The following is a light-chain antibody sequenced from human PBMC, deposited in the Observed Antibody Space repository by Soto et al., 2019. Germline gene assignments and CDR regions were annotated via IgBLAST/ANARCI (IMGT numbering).Light chain of an antibody. J-gene: IGKJ1*01. CDR2: GAS. CDR1: QSVSSN. V-gene: IGKV3-15*01. Sequence: EIVMTQSPATLSVSPGERATLSCRASQSVSSNLAWYQQKPGQAPRLLIYGASTRATGMPARFSGSGSGTEFTLTISSLQSEHFAVYYCQQYNNWPPWTFGQGTKVGIK. CDR3: QQYNNWPPWT.